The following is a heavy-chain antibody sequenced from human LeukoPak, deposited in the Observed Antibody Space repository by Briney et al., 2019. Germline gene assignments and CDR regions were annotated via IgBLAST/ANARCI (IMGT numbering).Heavy chain of an antibody. CDR2: IYSGGST. CDR3: ARVGQWLREYYFDY. D-gene: IGHD6-19*01. V-gene: IGHV3-53*01. CDR1: GFTVSSNY. J-gene: IGHJ4*02. Sequence: GGSLRLSCAASGFTVSSNYMSWVRQAPGKGLEWVSVIYSGGSTYYADSVKGRFTISRDNSKNTLYLQMNSLRAEDTAVYYCARVGQWLREYYFDYWGQGTLVTVSS.